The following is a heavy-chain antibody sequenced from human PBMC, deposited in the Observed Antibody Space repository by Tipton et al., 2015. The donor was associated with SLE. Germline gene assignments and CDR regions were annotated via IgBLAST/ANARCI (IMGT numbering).Heavy chain of an antibody. CDR3: ARQILLIQNNWFDP. CDR2: ISWNGASI. D-gene: IGHD2/OR15-2a*01. CDR1: GFIFSSYA. J-gene: IGHJ5*02. V-gene: IGHV3-9*01. Sequence: QLVQSGGGVVQPGRSLRLSCVASGFIFSSYAMHWVRQVPGKGLEWVSGISWNGASIDYADSAKGRFTVSRDNAKNSLYLQMNSLRADDTAVYYCARQILLIQNNWFDPWGQGTLVTVSS.